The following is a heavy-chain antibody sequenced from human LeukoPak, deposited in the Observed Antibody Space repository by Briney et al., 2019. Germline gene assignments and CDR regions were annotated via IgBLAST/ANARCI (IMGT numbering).Heavy chain of an antibody. Sequence: ASVKVSCKASGYTFTGYYMHWVRQAPGQGLEWMGWINPNSGGTNYAQKFQGRVTMTRGTSISTAYMELSRLRSDDTAVYYCARGYGSGGFVWDYWGQGTLVTVSS. CDR3: ARGYGSGGFVWDY. D-gene: IGHD3-10*01. CDR1: GYTFTGYY. J-gene: IGHJ4*02. CDR2: INPNSGGT. V-gene: IGHV1-2*02.